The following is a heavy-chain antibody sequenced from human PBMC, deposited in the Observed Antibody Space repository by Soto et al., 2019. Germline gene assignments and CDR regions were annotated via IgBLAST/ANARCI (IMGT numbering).Heavy chain of an antibody. V-gene: IGHV3-53*01. Sequence: EVQLVESGGGLIQPGGSLRLSCAASGFTVSSNYMSWVRQAPGKGLEWVSVIYSGGSTYYADSVKGRFTISRDNSKNTLYLLMNSLRAEDTAVYYCARDRLYYDSSGPNYYYYGMDVWGQGTTVTVSS. CDR3: ARDRLYYDSSGPNYYYYGMDV. J-gene: IGHJ6*01. CDR2: IYSGGST. CDR1: GFTVSSNY. D-gene: IGHD3-22*01.